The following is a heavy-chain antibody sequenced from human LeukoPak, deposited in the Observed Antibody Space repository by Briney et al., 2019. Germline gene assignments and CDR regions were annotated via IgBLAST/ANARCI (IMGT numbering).Heavy chain of an antibody. CDR2: INHSGST. CDR3: ARYGYNSPFFDY. V-gene: IGHV4-34*01. Sequence: SETLSLTCAVYGGSFSGYYWSWIRQPPGKGLEWIGEINHSGSTNYNPSLKSRVTISVDTSKNQFSLKLSSVTAADTAVYYCARYGYNSPFFDYWGQGTLVTVSS. D-gene: IGHD5-24*01. CDR1: GGSFSGYY. J-gene: IGHJ4*02.